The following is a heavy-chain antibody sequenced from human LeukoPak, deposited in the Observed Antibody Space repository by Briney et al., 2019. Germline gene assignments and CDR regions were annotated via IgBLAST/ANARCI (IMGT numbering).Heavy chain of an antibody. Sequence: PGGTLRLSCAASGFTFSSYGMSWVRQAPGKGLEWVSAISGSGGSTYYADSVKRRYTISRDNSKNTLYLQLNSLRAEDTAVYYCARDLREHGVFDIWGQGTMVTVSS. V-gene: IGHV3-23*01. J-gene: IGHJ3*02. D-gene: IGHD1-26*01. CDR2: ISGSGGST. CDR1: GFTFSSYG. CDR3: ARDLREHGVFDI.